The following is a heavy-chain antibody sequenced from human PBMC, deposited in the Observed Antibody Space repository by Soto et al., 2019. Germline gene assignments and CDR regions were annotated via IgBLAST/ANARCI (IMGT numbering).Heavy chain of an antibody. D-gene: IGHD2-2*01. J-gene: IGHJ4*02. V-gene: IGHV1-69*08. CDR1: GGTFSSYT. CDR3: ARDDFCSSTCCYVEGGY. CDR2: IIPILGIA. Sequence: QVQLVQSGAEVKKPGSSVKVSCKSSGGTFSSYTISWVRQAPGQGLEWMGRIIPILGIANYAQKFQGRVTITADKSASTAYMELSRRRSEHTAVYYCARDDFCSSTCCYVEGGYWGQGTLVTVSS.